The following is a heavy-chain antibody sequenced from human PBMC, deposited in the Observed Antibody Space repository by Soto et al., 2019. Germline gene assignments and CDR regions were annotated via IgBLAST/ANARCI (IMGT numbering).Heavy chain of an antibody. CDR2: INHSGST. CDR1: GGSFSDYY. CDR3: ASRGGTTYNWLDP. Sequence: SETLSLTCAVYGGSFSDYYWSWIRQPPGKGLEWIGEINHSGSTNYNPSLKSRVTISLDTSKNQFSLKLSSVTAADTAVYYCASRGGTTYNWLDPWGQGTMVTVYS. J-gene: IGHJ5*02. V-gene: IGHV4-34*01. D-gene: IGHD1-26*01.